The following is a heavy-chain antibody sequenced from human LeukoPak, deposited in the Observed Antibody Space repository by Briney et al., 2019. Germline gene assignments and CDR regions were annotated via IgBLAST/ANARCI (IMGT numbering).Heavy chain of an antibody. J-gene: IGHJ4*02. V-gene: IGHV1-2*02. Sequence: ASVKVSCKASGYTFTGYYMHWGRQAPGQGLEWMGWINPNSGGTNYAQKLQGRVTMTRNTSISTAYMELSRLRSDDTAVYYCARSLVHYYDSSEEGVDYWGQGTLVTVSS. CDR1: GYTFTGYY. CDR2: INPNSGGT. D-gene: IGHD3-22*01. CDR3: ARSLVHYYDSSEEGVDY.